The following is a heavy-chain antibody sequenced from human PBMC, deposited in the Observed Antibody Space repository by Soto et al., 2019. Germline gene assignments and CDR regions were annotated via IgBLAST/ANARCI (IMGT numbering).Heavy chain of an antibody. CDR2: IIPIFGTA. V-gene: IGHV1-69*13. Sequence: SVKVSCKASGGTFSSYAISWVRQAPGQGLEWMGGIIPIFGTANYAQKFQGRVTITADESTSTAYMELSSLRSEDTAVYYCARDDKLYYYDSSGYYTSAFDYWGQGTLVTVSS. J-gene: IGHJ4*02. CDR1: GGTFSSYA. CDR3: ARDDKLYYYDSSGYYTSAFDY. D-gene: IGHD3-22*01.